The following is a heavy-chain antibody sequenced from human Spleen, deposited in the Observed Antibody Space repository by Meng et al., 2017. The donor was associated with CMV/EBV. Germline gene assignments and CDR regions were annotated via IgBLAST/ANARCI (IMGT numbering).Heavy chain of an antibody. CDR3: VRVGAKGCFDY. V-gene: IGHV4-59*01. D-gene: IGHD1-26*01. CDR2: IYYSGST. Sequence: GSLRLSCAASGFTFSSYSMNWVRPAPGKGLEWIGYIYYSGSTNYNPSLKSRVTISVDTSKNQFSLKLSSVTAADTAVYYCVRVGAKGCFDYWGQGTLVTVSS. J-gene: IGHJ4*02. CDR1: GFTFSSYS.